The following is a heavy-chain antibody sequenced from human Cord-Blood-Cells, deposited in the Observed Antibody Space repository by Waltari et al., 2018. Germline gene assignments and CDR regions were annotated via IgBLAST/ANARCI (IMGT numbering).Heavy chain of an antibody. D-gene: IGHD3-10*01. Sequence: QVQLVQSGAEVKKPGASVKVSCKAAVYTFTGYYLHWLREAPGQGLGWRGWINPNSGGTNYAQKFQGRVTMTRDTSIGTAYMELSRLRSDETAVYYCARDLGRAKRYWYFDLWGRGTLVTVSS. CDR1: VYTFTGYY. V-gene: IGHV1-2*02. CDR3: ARDLGRAKRYWYFDL. CDR2: INPNSGGT. J-gene: IGHJ2*01.